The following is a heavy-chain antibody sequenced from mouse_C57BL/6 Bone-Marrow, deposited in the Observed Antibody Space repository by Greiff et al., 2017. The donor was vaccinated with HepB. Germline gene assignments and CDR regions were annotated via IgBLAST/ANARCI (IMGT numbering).Heavy chain of an antibody. CDR1: GYSIPSGYY. CDR2: ISYDGSN. CDR3: ARGGGMDY. V-gene: IGHV3-6*01. J-gene: IGHJ4*01. Sequence: ESGPGLVTPSQSLSLTCSVTGYSIPSGYYWNWIRQFPGNKLEWMGYISYDGSNNYNPSLKNRISITRDTSKNQFFLKLNSVTTEDTATYYCARGGGMDYWGQGTSVTVSS.